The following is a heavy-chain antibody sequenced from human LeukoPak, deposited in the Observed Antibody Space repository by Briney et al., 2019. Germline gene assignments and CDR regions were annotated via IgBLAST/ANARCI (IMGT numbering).Heavy chain of an antibody. D-gene: IGHD2/OR15-2a*01. CDR2: IYYSGVT. Sequence: PSETLSLTCTASGGSIRDSAYYWGWIRQSPGKGLDWIASIYYSGVTYFHPSLGSRASISLDTSNNRFSLELSSVTAADTAVYYCVRHGGTSSLISYSWFDPWGQGILVTVPS. J-gene: IGHJ5*02. V-gene: IGHV4-39*01. CDR1: GGSIRDSAYY. CDR3: VRHGGTSSLISYSWFDP.